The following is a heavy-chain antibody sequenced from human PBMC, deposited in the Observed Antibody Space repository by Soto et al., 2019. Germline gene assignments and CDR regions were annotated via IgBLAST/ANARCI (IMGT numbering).Heavy chain of an antibody. CDR2: IYYSGST. CDR3: VREGGENWFDP. V-gene: IGHV4-30-4*01. CDR1: GGSISSGDYC. Sequence: TLSLTCTVSGGSISSGDYCWSWIRQPPGKGLEWIGYIYYSGSTFYNPSLKNRVTISLDTSKIQFSLKLSSVTAADTAVYYCVREGGENWFDPWGQGTLVTVSS. D-gene: IGHD3-16*01. J-gene: IGHJ5*02.